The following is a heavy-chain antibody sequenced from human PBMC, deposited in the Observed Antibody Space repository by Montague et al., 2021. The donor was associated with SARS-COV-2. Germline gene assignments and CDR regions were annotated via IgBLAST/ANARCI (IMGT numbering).Heavy chain of an antibody. CDR1: GGSFSNYY. D-gene: IGHD3-3*01. CDR3: ARGTGPRSITLFGVIISGHVFDI. V-gene: IGHV4-34*01. CDR2: VNQSGTT. Sequence: SETLSLTCAISGGSFSNYYWSWIRQPPGKGLEWIGEVNQSGTTIYNPSVKSGVTISVDTSKNQFSLKLSSVTAADTAVYYCARGTGPRSITLFGVIISGHVFDIWGQGTMVTVSS. J-gene: IGHJ3*02.